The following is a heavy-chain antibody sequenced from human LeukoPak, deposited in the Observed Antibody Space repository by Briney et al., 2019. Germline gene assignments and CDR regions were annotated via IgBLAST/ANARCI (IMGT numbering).Heavy chain of an antibody. CDR1: DGAIAGYS. D-gene: IGHD5-18*01. CDR3: ARDWEAYSYGYYYYYMDV. J-gene: IGHJ6*03. V-gene: IGHV4-59*01. Sequence: SETLSLTCTVSDGAIAGYSWSWIRQAPGKGLEWIGYIYYSGDTNYNPSLQSRVTVSVDTSKNQFSLKLSSVTAADTAVYYCARDWEAYSYGYYYYYMDVWGKGTTVTISS. CDR2: IYYSGDT.